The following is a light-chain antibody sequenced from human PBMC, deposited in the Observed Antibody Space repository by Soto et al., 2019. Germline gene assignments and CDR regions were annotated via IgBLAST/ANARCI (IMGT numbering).Light chain of an antibody. V-gene: IGKV3-20*01. CDR3: QQYGSSRWT. CDR1: QTVRNNY. CDR2: DAS. Sequence: EFVLTQSPGTLSLSPGERATLSCRASQTVRNNYLAWYQQRPGQAPRLLIYDASSRATGIPDRFSGSGSGTDFTLTISRLEPEDFAVYYCQQYGSSRWTFGQGT. J-gene: IGKJ1*01.